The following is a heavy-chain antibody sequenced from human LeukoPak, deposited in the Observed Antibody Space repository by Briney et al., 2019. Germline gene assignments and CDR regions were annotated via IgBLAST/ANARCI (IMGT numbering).Heavy chain of an antibody. CDR3: VRGDGDLFDF. Sequence: GGSLRLSCAASVFTFRTYNMNWVRQAPGKGLEWVSFISKTSTNVYYGDSVRGRFTISRDNAKNSIHLQMTSLRADDTAVYYCVRGDGDLFDFWGQGILVSVSS. CDR1: VFTFRTYN. D-gene: IGHD4-17*01. J-gene: IGHJ4*02. V-gene: IGHV3-21*06. CDR2: ISKTSTNV.